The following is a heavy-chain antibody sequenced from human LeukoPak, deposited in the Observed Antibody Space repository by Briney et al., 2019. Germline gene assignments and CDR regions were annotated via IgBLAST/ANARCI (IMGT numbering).Heavy chain of an antibody. CDR1: GFTFSSYS. Sequence: GGSLRLSCVASGFTFSSYSMNWVRQAPGKGLEWVSYFSSDTRTIYYADSVKGRFTISRDNAKNSVYLQMNNLRVEDTAVYYCARGYNWSFDYWGQGTLVSVSS. CDR3: ARGYNWSFDY. V-gene: IGHV3-48*01. D-gene: IGHD1-20*01. CDR2: FSSDTRTI. J-gene: IGHJ4*02.